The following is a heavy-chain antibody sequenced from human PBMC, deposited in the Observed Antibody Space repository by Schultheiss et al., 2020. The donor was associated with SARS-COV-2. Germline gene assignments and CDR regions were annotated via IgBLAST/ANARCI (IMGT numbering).Heavy chain of an antibody. CDR3: ARDLMSSSWYETYYGMDV. CDR1: GYTFTGYY. D-gene: IGHD6-13*01. J-gene: IGHJ6*02. CDR2: INPNSGGT. V-gene: IGHV1-2*02. Sequence: ASVKVSCKASGYTFTGYYMHWVRQAPGQGLEWMGWINPNSGGTNYAQKFQGRVTMTRDTSISTAYMELSRLGSADTAVYYCARDLMSSSWYETYYGMDVWGQGTTVTVSS.